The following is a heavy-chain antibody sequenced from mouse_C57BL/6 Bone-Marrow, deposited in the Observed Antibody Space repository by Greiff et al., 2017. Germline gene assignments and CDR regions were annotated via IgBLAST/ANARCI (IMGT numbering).Heavy chain of an antibody. V-gene: IGHV5-6*01. CDR3: ARDYSWFAY. J-gene: IGHJ3*01. CDR2: ISSGGSYT. D-gene: IGHD1-1*01. CDR1: GFTFSSYG. Sequence: EVQVVEFGGDLVKPGGSLKLSCAASGFTFSSYGMSWVRQTPDKRLEWVATISSGGSYTYYPDSVKGRFTISRDNAKNTLYLQMSSLKSEDTAMYYCARDYSWFAYWGQGTLVTVSA.